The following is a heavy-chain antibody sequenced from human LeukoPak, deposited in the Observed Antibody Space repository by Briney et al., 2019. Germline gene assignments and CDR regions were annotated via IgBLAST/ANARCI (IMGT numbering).Heavy chain of an antibody. D-gene: IGHD4-23*01. CDR3: ARHRSDTGGKKGVNWFDP. Sequence: PSETLSLTCSVSGGSIKNYYWSWIRQPPGKGLEWLSNIYFGGTTDYNSSLKSRLTISVDTFKNQLSLNLQSVTAADTATYYCARHRSDTGGKKGVNWFDPWGQGTLVNVSS. CDR2: IYFGGTT. V-gene: IGHV4-59*01. CDR1: GGSIKNYY. J-gene: IGHJ5*02.